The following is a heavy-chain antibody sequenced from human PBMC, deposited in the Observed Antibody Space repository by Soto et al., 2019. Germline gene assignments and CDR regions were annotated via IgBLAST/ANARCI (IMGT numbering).Heavy chain of an antibody. CDR3: ARSQGSSTSLEIYYYYYYGMDV. CDR1: GGTFGSYA. V-gene: IGHV1-69*01. Sequence: QVQLVQSGAEVKKPGSSVKVSCKASGGTFGSYAISWVRQAPGQGLEWMGGFIPIPGTANYAQKFQGRVTIAADESTSTAYMELSSQRSEDTAVYYCARSQGSSTSLEIYYYYYYGMDVWGQGTTVTVSS. J-gene: IGHJ6*02. CDR2: FIPIPGTA. D-gene: IGHD2-2*01.